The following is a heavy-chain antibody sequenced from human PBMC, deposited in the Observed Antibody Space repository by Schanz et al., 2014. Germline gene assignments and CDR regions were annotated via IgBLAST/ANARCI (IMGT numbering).Heavy chain of an antibody. CDR2: ISTFRNEDT. V-gene: IGHV1-18*04. CDR1: GYTFTSDS. Sequence: QVQLVQSGAEVKKPGASVKVSCKASGYTFTSDSMHWVRQAPGQGPEFMGWISTFRNEDTNSAQRFQGRLTMTTDTSTSTAYMELRSLRSDDTAVYYCARGYGDSPTDFWGQGTLVTVSS. D-gene: IGHD4-17*01. J-gene: IGHJ4*02. CDR3: ARGYGDSPTDF.